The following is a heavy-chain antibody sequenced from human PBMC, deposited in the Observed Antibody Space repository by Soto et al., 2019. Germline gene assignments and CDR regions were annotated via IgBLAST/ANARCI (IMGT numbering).Heavy chain of an antibody. V-gene: IGHV4-31*03. J-gene: IGHJ4*02. CDR2: IDYSGST. CDR1: GGSISRGGYY. CDR3: ARQNVSMDDAAAGDFDY. D-gene: IGHD6-13*01. Sequence: QVQLQESGPGLVKPSQTLSLTCTVSGGSISRGGYYWSWIRQHPGKGLVWIGYIDYSGSTYYHPSLTSRVTISVYTSKNQFSLKLSSVTAEDTAVYYCARQNVSMDDAAAGDFDYWGQGTLVTVSS.